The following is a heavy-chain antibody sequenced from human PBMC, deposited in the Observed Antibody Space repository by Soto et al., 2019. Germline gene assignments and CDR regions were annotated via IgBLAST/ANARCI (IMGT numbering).Heavy chain of an antibody. V-gene: IGHV4-59*01. J-gene: IGHJ5*02. CDR2: IYYSGST. Sequence: PSETLSLTCTVSGGSISSYYWSWIRQPPGKGLEWIGYIYYSGSTNYNPSLKSRVTISVDTSKNQFSLKLSSVTAADTAVYYCARSDLHLRWFDPWGQGTLVTVSS. CDR1: GGSISSYY. D-gene: IGHD2-21*02. CDR3: ARSDLHLRWFDP.